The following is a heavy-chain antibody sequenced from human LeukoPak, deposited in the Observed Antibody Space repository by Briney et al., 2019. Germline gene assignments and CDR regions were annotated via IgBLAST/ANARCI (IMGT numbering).Heavy chain of an antibody. Sequence: GGSLRLSCAASGFTFSSYAMSWVRQAPGKGLEWVSAISGSGGSTYYADSVKGRFTISRDNSKNTLYLQMNSLRAEDTAVYYRAKSHVDTVYNYYFDYWGQGTLVTVSS. CDR3: AKSHVDTVYNYYFDY. CDR2: ISGSGGST. V-gene: IGHV3-23*01. D-gene: IGHD5-18*01. CDR1: GFTFSSYA. J-gene: IGHJ4*02.